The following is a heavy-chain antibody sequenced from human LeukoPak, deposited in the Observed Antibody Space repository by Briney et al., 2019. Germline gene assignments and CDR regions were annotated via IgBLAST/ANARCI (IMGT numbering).Heavy chain of an antibody. V-gene: IGHV4-30-2*01. CDR3: ARGGGEYYYDGENFSSFDY. D-gene: IGHD3-22*01. CDR2: IYPRGST. Sequence: SETLSLTCAVSGGSISSGSYSWSWIRQPPGKGLEWIGYIYPRGSTYYNPSLKSRVILSLDKSANQFSLNLSSVTAADTAVYYCARGGGEYYYDGENFSSFDYWGQGTLVTVSS. CDR1: GGSISSGSYS. J-gene: IGHJ4*02.